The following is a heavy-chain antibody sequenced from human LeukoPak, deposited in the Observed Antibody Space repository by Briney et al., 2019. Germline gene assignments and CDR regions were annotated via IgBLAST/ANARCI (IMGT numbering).Heavy chain of an antibody. V-gene: IGHV4-34*01. CDR1: GGSFSGYY. Sequence: PSETLSLTCAVYGGSFSGYYWSWIRQPPGKGLEWIGEINHSGSTNYNPSLKSRVTISVDTSKNQFSLKLSSVTAADTAVYYCARGSAGYYDFWSGYFLYYFDYWGQGTLVTVSS. J-gene: IGHJ4*02. CDR3: ARGSAGYYDFWSGYFLYYFDY. CDR2: INHSGST. D-gene: IGHD3-3*01.